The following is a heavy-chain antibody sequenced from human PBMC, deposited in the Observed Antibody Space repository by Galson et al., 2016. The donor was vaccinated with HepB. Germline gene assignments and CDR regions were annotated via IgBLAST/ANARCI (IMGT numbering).Heavy chain of an antibody. V-gene: IGHV3-33*01. CDR2: IWYDGSQK. J-gene: IGHJ4*02. D-gene: IGHD1-1*01. CDR3: ARDSGYNHFDY. Sequence: SLRLSCAASGFIFSGSGMHWVRQAPGKGLEWLAVIWYDGSQKYYIDSVKGRFTISRDNSKNMLYLETNNLRDEDTAVYYCARDSGYNHFDYWGQGTLVTVSS. CDR1: GFIFSGSG.